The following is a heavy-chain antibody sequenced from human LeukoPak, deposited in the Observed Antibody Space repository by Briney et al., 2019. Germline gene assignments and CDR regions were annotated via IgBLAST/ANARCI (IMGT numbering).Heavy chain of an antibody. CDR3: ARGAYCSSTSCPFDY. Sequence: ASVKVSCKASGYTFISYGISWVRQAPGQGLEWMGWISAYNGNTNYAQKLQGRVTMTTDTSTSTAYMELRSLRSDDTAVYYCARGAYCSSTSCPFDYWGQGTLVTVSS. CDR1: GYTFISYG. J-gene: IGHJ4*02. V-gene: IGHV1-18*01. D-gene: IGHD2-2*01. CDR2: ISAYNGNT.